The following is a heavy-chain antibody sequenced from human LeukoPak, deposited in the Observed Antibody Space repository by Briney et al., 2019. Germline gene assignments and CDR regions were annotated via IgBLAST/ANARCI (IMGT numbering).Heavy chain of an antibody. CDR3: ARLMYSSSWWDDAFDI. CDR1: GGSISSSSYY. V-gene: IGHV4-39*01. D-gene: IGHD6-13*01. CDR2: IYYSGST. J-gene: IGHJ3*02. Sequence: SETLSLTCTVSGGSISSSSYYWGWIRQPPGKGLEWIGSIYYSGSTYYNPSLKSRVTISVDTSKNQFPLKLSSVTAADTAVYYCARLMYSSSWWDDAFDIWGQGTMVTVSS.